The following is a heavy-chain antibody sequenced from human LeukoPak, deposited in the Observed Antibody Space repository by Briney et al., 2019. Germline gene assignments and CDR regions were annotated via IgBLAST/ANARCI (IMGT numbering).Heavy chain of an antibody. Sequence: SQTLSLTCAISGDSVSNNSAIWIWIRQSPSRGLQWLGRTYYRSKWSNDYAVSVKSRITLNVDTPKNQFSLQLNSVTPEDTAVYYCARSSNLHYFDYWGQGTQVTVSS. J-gene: IGHJ4*02. CDR2: TYYRSKWSN. CDR1: GDSVSNNSAI. V-gene: IGHV6-1*01. CDR3: ARSSNLHYFDY.